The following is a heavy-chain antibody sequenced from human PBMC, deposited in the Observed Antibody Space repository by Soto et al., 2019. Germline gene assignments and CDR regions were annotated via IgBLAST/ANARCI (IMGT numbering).Heavy chain of an antibody. CDR2: IRSSGSTI. V-gene: IGHV3-48*02. D-gene: IGHD3-3*01. Sequence: EVQLVESGGGLVQPGGSLRLSCAASGFTFSSYSMNWVRQAPGKGLEWVSYIRSSGSTIYYADSVRGRLTISRDNAKNSLYLQMNGLRDEDTAVYYCARAGYRSVDYWGQGTLVTVSS. J-gene: IGHJ4*02. CDR1: GFTFSSYS. CDR3: ARAGYRSVDY.